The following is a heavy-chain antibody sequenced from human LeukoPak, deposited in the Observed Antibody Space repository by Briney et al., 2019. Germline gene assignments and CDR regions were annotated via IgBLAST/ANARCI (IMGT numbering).Heavy chain of an antibody. CDR1: GGSFSGYY. CDR2: INHSGST. Sequence: SETLSLTCAVYGGSFSGYYWSWIRQPPGKGLEWIGEINHSGSTNYNPSLKSRVTISVDTSKNQFSLKLSSVTAADTAVYYCARGEVLYNWFDPWGQGTLVTVSS. J-gene: IGHJ5*02. D-gene: IGHD3-10*01. CDR3: ARGEVLYNWFDP. V-gene: IGHV4-34*01.